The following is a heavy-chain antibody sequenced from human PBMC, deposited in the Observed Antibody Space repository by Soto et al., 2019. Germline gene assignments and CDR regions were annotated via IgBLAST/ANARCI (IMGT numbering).Heavy chain of an antibody. D-gene: IGHD4-17*01. Sequence: SETLSLTCTVSGASVNSGGYYWSWIRQLPGKGLEWIGYIYFSGSTYYNPSLESRISISLDTSQNQFSLKLSSVTAADTAVYFCASGDAWEALLAYWGQGTLVTVSS. J-gene: IGHJ4*02. V-gene: IGHV4-31*03. CDR2: IYFSGST. CDR1: GASVNSGGYY. CDR3: ASGDAWEALLAY.